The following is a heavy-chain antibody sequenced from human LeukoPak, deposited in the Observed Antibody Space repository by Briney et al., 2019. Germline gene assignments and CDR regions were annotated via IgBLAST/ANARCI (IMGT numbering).Heavy chain of an antibody. D-gene: IGHD1-26*01. CDR1: GFTFSTNS. Sequence: GGSLRLSCVASGFTFSTNSMHWVRQAPGKGLVWVSVINSDGSWTSYADSVKGRFTISRDNAKNTLYLQMNSLRAEDTAVYYCANLGDSDAFDIWGQGTVVTVSS. V-gene: IGHV3-74*01. J-gene: IGHJ3*02. CDR2: INSDGSWT. CDR3: ANLGDSDAFDI.